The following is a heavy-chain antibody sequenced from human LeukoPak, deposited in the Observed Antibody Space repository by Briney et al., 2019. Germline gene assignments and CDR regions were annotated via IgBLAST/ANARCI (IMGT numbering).Heavy chain of an antibody. CDR1: GYTFPSYG. D-gene: IGHD6-13*01. CDR2: ISLYSGNT. CDR3: ARASGVSAAGSPYYFDY. Sequence: GASVKVSCKASGYTFPSYGITWVRQAPGQGLECMGWISLYSGNTDYAQKFQGRVTMTTDTSTTTAYMELRSLRSDDTAVYHCARASGVSAAGSPYYFDYWGQGTLVTVSS. V-gene: IGHV1-18*01. J-gene: IGHJ4*02.